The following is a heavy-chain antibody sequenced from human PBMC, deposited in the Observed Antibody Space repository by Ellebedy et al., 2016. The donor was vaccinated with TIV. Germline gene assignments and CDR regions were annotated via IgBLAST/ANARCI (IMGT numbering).Heavy chain of an antibody. CDR2: ISGSGDGT. CDR3: AKDGPSTIFGVARGNWFDP. D-gene: IGHD3-3*01. Sequence: GESLKISCAASGFTLTSYAMSWVRQAPGKGLEWVSVISGSGDGTYYADSVQGRFTISRDNSKRTLNLQMNSLRAEDTAVYYCAKDGPSTIFGVARGNWFDPWGQGTLVTVSS. J-gene: IGHJ5*02. V-gene: IGHV3-23*01. CDR1: GFTLTSYA.